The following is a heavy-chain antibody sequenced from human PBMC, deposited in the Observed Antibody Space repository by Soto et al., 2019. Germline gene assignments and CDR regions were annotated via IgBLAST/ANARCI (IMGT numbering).Heavy chain of an antibody. CDR1: GVTFSNYA. J-gene: IGHJ6*02. V-gene: IGHV3-23*01. Sequence: GGSLRLSCTVSGVTFSNYAMNWVRQAPGKGLEWVSSLSGSGGTTYYADSVKGRFTISRDNAKNSLYLQTNSLRAEDTAVYYSARSAHYDYVWGSYYDYYYYGMDVGGQGTTVTVSS. CDR2: LSGSGGTT. D-gene: IGHD3-16*01. CDR3: ARSAHYDYVWGSYYDYYYYGMDV.